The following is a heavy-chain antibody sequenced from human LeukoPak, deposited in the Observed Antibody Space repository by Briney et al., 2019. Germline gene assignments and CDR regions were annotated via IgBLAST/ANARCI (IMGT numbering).Heavy chain of an antibody. V-gene: IGHV3-66*01. CDR3: ARVISEYMDV. CDR1: GFTVSSNY. J-gene: IGHJ6*03. D-gene: IGHD3-16*02. Sequence: GGSLRLSCAASGFTVSSNYMSWVRQAPGKGLEWVSVIYSGGSTYYADSVKGRFTISRDNAKNSLYLQMNSLRAEDTAVYYCARVISEYMDVWGKGTTVTVSS. CDR2: IYSGGST.